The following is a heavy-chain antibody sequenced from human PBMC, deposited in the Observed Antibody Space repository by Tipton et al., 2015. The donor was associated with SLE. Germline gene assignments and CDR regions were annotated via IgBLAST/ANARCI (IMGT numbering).Heavy chain of an antibody. CDR2: IYHSGST. CDR1: GGSVGNYY. J-gene: IGHJ4*02. D-gene: IGHD4-23*01. Sequence: TLSLTCTVSGGSVGNYYWGWIRQPPGKGLEWIGSIYHSGSTYYNPSLKSRVTISVDTSKNQFSLKLSSVTAADTAVYYCARDSFVVTPFDYWGQGTLVTVSS. V-gene: IGHV4-38-2*02. CDR3: ARDSFVVTPFDY.